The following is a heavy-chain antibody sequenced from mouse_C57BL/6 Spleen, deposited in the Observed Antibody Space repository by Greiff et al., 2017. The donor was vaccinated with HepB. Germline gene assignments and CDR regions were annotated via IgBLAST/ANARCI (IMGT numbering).Heavy chain of an antibody. CDR3: ARSTMITTWTMDY. CDR2: IHPNSGST. Sequence: QVQLKQPGAELVKPGASVKLSCKASGYTFTSYWMHWVKQRPGQGLEWIGMIHPNSGSTNYNEKFKSKATLTVDKSSSTAYMQLSSLTSEDSAVYYCARSTMITTWTMDYWGQGTSVTVSS. J-gene: IGHJ4*01. V-gene: IGHV1-64*01. D-gene: IGHD2-4*01. CDR1: GYTFTSYW.